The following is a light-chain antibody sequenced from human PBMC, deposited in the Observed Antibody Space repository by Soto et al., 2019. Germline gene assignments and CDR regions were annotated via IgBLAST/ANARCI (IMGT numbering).Light chain of an antibody. J-gene: IGKJ2*01. CDR3: QQYNSPPYT. CDR2: KAS. Sequence: DIQMTQSPSTLSASVGDRVTITCRASQSINNWLAWYQQKPGKAPNLLIYKASTLESGVPSRFSGSGSGTEFTLTISSLQPDDFASYYCQQYNSPPYTFGQGTNLEIK. CDR1: QSINNW. V-gene: IGKV1-5*03.